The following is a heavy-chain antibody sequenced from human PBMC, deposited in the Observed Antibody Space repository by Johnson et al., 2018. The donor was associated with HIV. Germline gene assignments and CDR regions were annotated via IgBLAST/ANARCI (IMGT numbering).Heavy chain of an antibody. V-gene: IGHV3-11*04. Sequence: VQLVESGGGLVQPGRSLRLSCAASGFTFSDYYMSWIRQAPGKGLEWVSYISSSGNTIYYADSVKGRFTISRDNSKNTLYLQMNSLRAEDTAVYYCVTLSSTSREDAFDIWGQGTMVTVSS. D-gene: IGHD2-2*01. CDR1: GFTFSDYY. CDR2: ISSSGNTI. CDR3: VTLSSTSREDAFDI. J-gene: IGHJ3*02.